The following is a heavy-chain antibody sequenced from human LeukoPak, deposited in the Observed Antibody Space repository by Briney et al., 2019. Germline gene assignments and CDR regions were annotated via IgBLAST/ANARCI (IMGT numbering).Heavy chain of an antibody. V-gene: IGHV3-23*01. D-gene: IGHD2-2*01. CDR2: ISGGGGSP. Sequence: GGSLRLSCAASGFTFINFAMNWVRQAPGKGLEWVSVISGGGGSPYYADSVKGRFTISRDNSKNTLYLQLNSLRAEDTAVYYCAKVLPYYYYYVMDVWGQGTTVTVSS. J-gene: IGHJ6*02. CDR1: GFTFINFA. CDR3: AKVLPYYYYYVMDV.